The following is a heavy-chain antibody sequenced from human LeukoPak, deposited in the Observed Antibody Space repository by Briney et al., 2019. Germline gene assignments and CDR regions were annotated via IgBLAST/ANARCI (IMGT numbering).Heavy chain of an antibody. CDR1: GYTFTSYG. V-gene: IGHV1-18*01. CDR3: ARDLPLIRHNWFDP. CDR2: ISAYSGNT. J-gene: IGHJ5*02. Sequence: ASVKVSCKASGYTFTSYGISWVQQAPGQGLEWMGWISAYSGNTNYAQKLQGRVTMTTDTSTSTAYMELRSLRSDDTAVYYCARDLPLIRHNWFDPWGQGTLVTVSS.